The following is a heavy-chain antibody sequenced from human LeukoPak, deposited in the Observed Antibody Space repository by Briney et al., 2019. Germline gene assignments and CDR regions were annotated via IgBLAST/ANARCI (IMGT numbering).Heavy chain of an antibody. CDR2: IYISGST. CDR1: GGSICGYY. V-gene: IGHV4-59*01. J-gene: IGHJ4*02. Sequence: SETLSLTCTVSGGSICGYYWSWFRQPPRKGLEWFGDIYISGSTNYTPSLKSRVTISVDTSKNQFSLKLNSVTAADTAVYYCARDRRRGEQGYDSGLFDYWGQGTLVTVSS. CDR3: ARDRRRGEQGYDSGLFDY. D-gene: IGHD3-22*01.